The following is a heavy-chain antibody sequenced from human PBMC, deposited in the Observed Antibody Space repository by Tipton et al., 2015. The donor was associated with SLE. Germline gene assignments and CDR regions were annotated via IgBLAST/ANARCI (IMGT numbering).Heavy chain of an antibody. V-gene: IGHV3-64*02. D-gene: IGHD2-15*01. CDR2: ISSNGGST. CDR1: GGTFSSYA. Sequence: QLVQSGAEVKKPGSSVKVSCKASGGTFSSYAMHWVRQAPGKGLEYVSAISSNGGSTYYADSVKGRFTISRDNSKNTLYLQMGSLRAEDMAVYYCAREGYCSGGSCYYFDYWGQGTLVTVSS. CDR3: AREGYCSGGSCYYFDY. J-gene: IGHJ4*02.